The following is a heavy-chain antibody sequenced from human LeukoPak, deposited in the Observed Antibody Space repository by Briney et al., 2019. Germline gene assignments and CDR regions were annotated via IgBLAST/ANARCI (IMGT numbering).Heavy chain of an antibody. CDR2: IRYDGSNK. D-gene: IGHD3-10*01. J-gene: IGHJ5*02. CDR1: GFTFSSYG. V-gene: IGHV3-30*02. CDR3: ARGAGGSKLRNWFDP. Sequence: GGSLRLSCAASGFTFSSYGMHWVRQAPGKGLEWVAFIRYDGSNKYYAASVKGRFTISRDNSKNTLNLQMNSLRAEDTAVYYCARGAGGSKLRNWFDPWGQGTLVTVSS.